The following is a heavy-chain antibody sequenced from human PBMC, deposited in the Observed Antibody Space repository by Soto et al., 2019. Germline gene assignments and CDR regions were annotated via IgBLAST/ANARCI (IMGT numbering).Heavy chain of an antibody. Sequence: ASVKVSCKASGYTFTSYGISWVRQAPGQGLEWMGWISAYNGNTNYAQKLQGRVTMTTDTSTSTAYMELRSLRSDDTAVYYCARAIGYCISTSCYRWYYYGMDVWGQGTTVTVSS. CDR2: ISAYNGNT. CDR1: GYTFTSYG. V-gene: IGHV1-18*01. D-gene: IGHD2-2*03. J-gene: IGHJ6*02. CDR3: ARAIGYCISTSCYRWYYYGMDV.